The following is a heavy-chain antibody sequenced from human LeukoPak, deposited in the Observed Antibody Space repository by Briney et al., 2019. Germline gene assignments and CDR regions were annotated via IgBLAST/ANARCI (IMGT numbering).Heavy chain of an antibody. CDR2: IYYSGST. Sequence: SETLSLTCAVYGGSFSSYYWGWIRQPPGKGLEWIGSIYYSGSTYYNPSLKSRVTISVDTSKNQFSLKLSSVTAADTAVYYCARHDSYYYYGMDVWGQGTTVTVSS. CDR3: ARHDSYYYYGMDV. CDR1: GGSFSSYY. J-gene: IGHJ6*02. D-gene: IGHD2-21*02. V-gene: IGHV4-39*01.